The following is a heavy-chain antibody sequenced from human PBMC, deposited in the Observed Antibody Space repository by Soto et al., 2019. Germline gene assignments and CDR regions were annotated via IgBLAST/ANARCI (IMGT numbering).Heavy chain of an antibody. Sequence: VQLVESGGGRVKPGGSLRLSCAASGFTFSSYSMNWVRQAPGKGLELVSSISSSSSYIYYADSVKGRFTISRDNAKNSMYLQMNSLRAEYTAVYYCARVLSREWFGEKDAFDIWGQGTMVTVSS. CDR3: ARVLSREWFGEKDAFDI. CDR1: GFTFSSYS. V-gene: IGHV3-21*01. J-gene: IGHJ3*02. D-gene: IGHD3-10*01. CDR2: ISSSSSYI.